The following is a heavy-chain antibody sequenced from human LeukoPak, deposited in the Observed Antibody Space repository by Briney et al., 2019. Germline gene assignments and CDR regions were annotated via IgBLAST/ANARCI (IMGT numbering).Heavy chain of an antibody. Sequence: PGGSLRLSCAASGLTFSTYSFNWVRQAPGRGLEWVSSISSTGTYLYYAASVMGRFTIYRDNAKNSLYLQMNSLRTEDTAVYYCARHPLSRLMEWLVDDWGQGTLVTVSS. CDR1: GLTFSTYS. CDR2: ISSTGTYL. J-gene: IGHJ4*02. D-gene: IGHD3-3*01. V-gene: IGHV3-21*01. CDR3: ARHPLSRLMEWLVDD.